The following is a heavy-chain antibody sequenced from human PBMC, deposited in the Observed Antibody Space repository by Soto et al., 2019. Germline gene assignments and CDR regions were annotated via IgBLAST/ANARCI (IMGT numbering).Heavy chain of an antibody. CDR2: IIPILGIA. CDR3: ARSVPAAKRAYYYMDV. D-gene: IGHD2-2*01. Sequence: QVQLVQSGAEVKKPGSSVKVSCNASGGTFSSSTISWVRQAPGQGLEWMGRIIPILGIANYGQKFQSRVTITAYTSTSTDYMELSSLRSEDTAVYYCARSVPAAKRAYYYMDVWGKGTTVTVSS. J-gene: IGHJ6*03. V-gene: IGHV1-69*02. CDR1: GGTFSSST.